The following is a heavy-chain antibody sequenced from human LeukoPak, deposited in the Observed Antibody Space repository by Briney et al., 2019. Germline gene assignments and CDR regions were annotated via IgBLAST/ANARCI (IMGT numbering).Heavy chain of an antibody. CDR1: GFTFSNYW. CDR2: IKEDGSEI. CDR3: AREYYDFWSGYLHH. Sequence: GESLRLSCVASGFTFSNYWMNWVRQAPGKGLECVANIKEDGSEINYVDSVKGRFTISRDNAKNSLYLQMNSLRAEDTAVYYCAREYYDFWSGYLHHWGQGTLVTVSS. J-gene: IGHJ4*02. V-gene: IGHV3-7*03. D-gene: IGHD3-3*01.